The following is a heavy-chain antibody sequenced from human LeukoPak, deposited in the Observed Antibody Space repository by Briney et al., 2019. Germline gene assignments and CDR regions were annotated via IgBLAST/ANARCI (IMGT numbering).Heavy chain of an antibody. CDR3: ANLGNLNDVRDY. J-gene: IGHJ4*02. CDR1: GFTFISYA. Sequence: GGSLRLSCAASGFTFISYAMTWVRQAPRKGLEWVSAISAGGGTILYADSVKGRFTISRDNSKNTLYLQMDSLRAEDTAVYYCANLGNLNDVRDYWRQGTLVTVSS. D-gene: IGHD1-20*01. CDR2: ISAGGGTI. V-gene: IGHV3-23*01.